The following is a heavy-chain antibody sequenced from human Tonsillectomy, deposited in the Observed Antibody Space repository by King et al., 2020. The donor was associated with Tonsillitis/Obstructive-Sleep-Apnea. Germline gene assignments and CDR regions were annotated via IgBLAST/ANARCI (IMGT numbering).Heavy chain of an antibody. J-gene: IGHJ3*02. CDR3: ASGYGNYDFVRGSLGAFHI. Sequence: QLQESGPGLVEPSQTLSLRCSVSGGSISSGANYWTWLRQSPGKGLEWIGHISSSRVTHYNPSLKSRVRISVELSKNQFLLNLSSLTAPETAASYCASGYGNYDFVRGSLGAFHIWGQGTLVSVSS. V-gene: IGHV4-30-4*01. D-gene: IGHD3-3*01. CDR2: ISSSRVT. CDR1: GGSISSGANY.